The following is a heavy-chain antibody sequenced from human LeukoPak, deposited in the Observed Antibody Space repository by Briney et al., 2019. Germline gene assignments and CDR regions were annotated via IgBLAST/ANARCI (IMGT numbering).Heavy chain of an antibody. V-gene: IGHV4-59*01. CDR2: VYVTGTT. CDR1: GGSISSYY. J-gene: IGHJ4*02. D-gene: IGHD6-19*01. Sequence: SETLSLTCTVSGGSISSYYWSWIRQPPGKGLEWIAYVYVTGTTNYNPSLKTRATISMDTSKNQLSLTLTSVTAADTAVYHCARVGSGGAWFDFWGQGTLVSASS. CDR3: ARVGSGGAWFDF.